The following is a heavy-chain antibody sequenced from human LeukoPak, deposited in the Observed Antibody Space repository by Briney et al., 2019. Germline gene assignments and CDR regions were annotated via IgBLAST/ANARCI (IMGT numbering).Heavy chain of an antibody. CDR2: IIPILGIA. CDR3: ARGGRGYQLWGAFDI. J-gene: IGHJ3*02. Sequence: GASVKVSCKASGGTFSSYAISWVRQAPGQGLEWMGRIIPILGIANYAQKFQGRVTITADKSTSTAYMELSSLRSEDTAVYYCARGGRGYQLWGAFDIWGQGTMVTVSS. CDR1: GGTFSSYA. V-gene: IGHV1-69*04. D-gene: IGHD2-2*01.